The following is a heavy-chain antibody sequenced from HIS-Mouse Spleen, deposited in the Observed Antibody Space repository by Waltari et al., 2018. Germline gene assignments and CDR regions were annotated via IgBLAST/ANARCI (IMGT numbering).Heavy chain of an antibody. CDR1: GGSISSYY. D-gene: IGHD3-3*01. CDR3: ARDFHDFWSGYYGGDKKHDAFDI. J-gene: IGHJ3*02. CDR2: IYTRGST. Sequence: QVQLQESGPGLVKPSETLSLTCTVSGGSISSYYWSWIRQPAGKGLEWIGRIYTRGSTNYNPSLKSRVTMSVDTSKNQFSLKLSSVTAADTAVYYCARDFHDFWSGYYGGDKKHDAFDIWGQGTMVTVSS. V-gene: IGHV4-4*07.